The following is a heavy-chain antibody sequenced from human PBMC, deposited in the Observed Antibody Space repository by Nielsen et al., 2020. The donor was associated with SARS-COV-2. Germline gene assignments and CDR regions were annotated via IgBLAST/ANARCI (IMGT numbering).Heavy chain of an antibody. Sequence: GESLKISCAASGFTFSSYVMHWVRQAPGKGLEWVAVISYDGSNKYYADSVKGRFTISRDNSKNTLYLQMNSLRAEDTAVYYCAKDLPTNVVVAATAVTTLRYFDYWGQGTLVTVSS. CDR2: ISYDGSNK. CDR3: AKDLPTNVVVAATAVTTLRYFDY. J-gene: IGHJ4*02. V-gene: IGHV3-30*04. D-gene: IGHD2-15*01. CDR1: GFTFSSYV.